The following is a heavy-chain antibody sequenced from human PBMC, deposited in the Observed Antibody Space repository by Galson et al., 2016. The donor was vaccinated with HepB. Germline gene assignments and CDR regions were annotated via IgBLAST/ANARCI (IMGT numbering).Heavy chain of an antibody. CDR1: CGSISSSSYY. Sequence: ETLSLTCTVSCGSISSSSYYWGWIRQPPGKGLEWIAEIHHSGSTNYNPSLKSRVTISVDKNKNQFSLKLSSVNAADTAVYYCAHSGDYSLNYWGQGTLVTVSS. CDR2: IHHSGST. V-gene: IGHV4-39*07. J-gene: IGHJ4*02. D-gene: IGHD2-21*01. CDR3: AHSGDYSLNY.